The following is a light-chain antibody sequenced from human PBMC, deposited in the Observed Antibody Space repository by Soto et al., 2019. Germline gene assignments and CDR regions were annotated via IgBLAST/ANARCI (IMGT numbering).Light chain of an antibody. V-gene: IGLV1-44*01. CDR3: AAWDDSLNGDV. J-gene: IGLJ1*01. Sequence: QSVLTQPPSASWTPGQRVTISCSGSSSNIGSNTVNWYQQLPGTAPQLLIYSNNQRPSGVPDRFSGSESGASASLAISGLQSEDEADYYCAAWDDSLNGDVFGSGTKATVL. CDR2: SNN. CDR1: SSNIGSNT.